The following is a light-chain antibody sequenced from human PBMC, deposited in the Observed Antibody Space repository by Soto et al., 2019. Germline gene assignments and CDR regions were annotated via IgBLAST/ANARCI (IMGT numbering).Light chain of an antibody. J-gene: IGKJ4*01. CDR3: QQYGTSPLT. CDR2: GAS. CDR1: QSVSSSY. Sequence: ETVLTQSPGTLSLSPGERATLSCRASQSVSSSYLAWYQQKPGQAPRLLMYGASSRATGIPDRFSGNGSGTDFTLTISRLEPEDFAVYYCQQYGTSPLTFGGGTKVEIK. V-gene: IGKV3-20*01.